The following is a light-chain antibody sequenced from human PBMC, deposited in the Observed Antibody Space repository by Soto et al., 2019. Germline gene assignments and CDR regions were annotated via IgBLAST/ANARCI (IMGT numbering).Light chain of an antibody. CDR3: QQLFDSPIT. CDR2: AAS. V-gene: IGKV1-9*01. J-gene: IGKJ5*01. CDR1: QVISTS. Sequence: DIPLTQSPSFLSPSIGEIVTNTCRASQVISTSLAWYQVKPGKAPKLLIYAASTLESGVPSRFSATVSGTEFSLTITSLQPEDFATYYCQQLFDSPITFGQGTQLEIK.